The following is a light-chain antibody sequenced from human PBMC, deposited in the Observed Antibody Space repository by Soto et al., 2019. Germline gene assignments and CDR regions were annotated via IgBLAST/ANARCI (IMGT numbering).Light chain of an antibody. Sequence: AIRMTQSPSSLSASTGDRVTITCRASQGISSYLAWYQQKPGIAPKLLIYAASTLQSGVPSRFSGSGSGTDFTLTISCLQSEDFATYYCQQYYSYPLLTFGGGTKVEIK. J-gene: IGKJ4*01. CDR1: QGISSY. CDR3: QQYYSYPLLT. CDR2: AAS. V-gene: IGKV1-8*01.